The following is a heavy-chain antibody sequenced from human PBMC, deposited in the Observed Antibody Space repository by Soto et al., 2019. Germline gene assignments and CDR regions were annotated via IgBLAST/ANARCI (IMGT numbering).Heavy chain of an antibody. J-gene: IGHJ4*02. Sequence: SVKVSCKASGGTFSSYAISWVRQAPGQGLEWMGGIIPIFGTANYAQVLQGRVTMTADTSTSTAYMELRSLRSDDTAVYYCVRDPGSAMFDHWGQGTLVTVSS. CDR3: VRDPGSAMFDH. CDR1: GGTFSSYA. D-gene: IGHD2-15*01. CDR2: IIPIFGTA. V-gene: IGHV1-69*06.